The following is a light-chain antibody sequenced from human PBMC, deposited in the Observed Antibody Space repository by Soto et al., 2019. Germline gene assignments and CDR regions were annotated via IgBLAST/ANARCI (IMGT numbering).Light chain of an antibody. V-gene: IGKV2-30*02. J-gene: IGKJ4*02. CDR3: VRGILGRWS. CDR1: QSLVHSDGNTY. Sequence: EVVMTQSPLSLPGTLGQPASISCRSSQSLVHSDGNTYLNWFQQRPGQSPMRLTYKVSTRDSGVPDRFSGNVSGSDFRLKIRGVESEDVGVYYCVRGILGRWSFGGGPEVEIK. CDR2: KVS.